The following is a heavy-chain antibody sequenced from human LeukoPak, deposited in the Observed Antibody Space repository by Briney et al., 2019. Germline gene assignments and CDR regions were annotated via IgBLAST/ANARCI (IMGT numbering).Heavy chain of an antibody. CDR1: GYTFSGHY. CDR2: INPNSGGT. J-gene: IGHJ4*02. V-gene: IGHV1-2*02. CDR3: ARERVVYSNYDY. D-gene: IGHD4-11*01. Sequence: ASVKVSCKASGYTFSGHYMHWVRQAPGQGLEWMGWINPNSGGTNYSQKFQGRVTMTRDTSISAAYMELSRLRSDDTAVYYCARERVVYSNYDYWGQGTLVTVSS.